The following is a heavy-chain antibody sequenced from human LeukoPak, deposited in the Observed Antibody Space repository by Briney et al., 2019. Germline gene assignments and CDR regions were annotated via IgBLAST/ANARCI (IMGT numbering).Heavy chain of an antibody. CDR3: ATSMAQDVDAFHI. V-gene: IGHV3-21*01. CDR1: GFTFSSYG. J-gene: IGHJ3*02. CDR2: ISSRSTYI. D-gene: IGHD2-21*01. Sequence: PGGSLRLSCAASGFTFSSYGMNWVRQAPGKGLEWVSSISSRSTYIYYADSVKGRFTISRDNAKNSLYLQMNNLRAEDTAMFYCATSMAQDVDAFHIWGQGTMVTVSS.